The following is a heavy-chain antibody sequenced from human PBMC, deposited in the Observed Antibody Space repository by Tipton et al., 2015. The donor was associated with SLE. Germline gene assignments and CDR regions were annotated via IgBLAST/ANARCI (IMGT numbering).Heavy chain of an antibody. J-gene: IGHJ6*02. Sequence: TLSLTCTVSGGSISSGGYYWTWIRQLPGKGLEWIGYIYYSGNTYYNPSLGSRLTISVDTSKDQFSLRLTSVTAADTAVYYCARQRLRLLSPLDAWGQGTTVTVS. CDR3: ARQRLRLLSPLDA. CDR1: GGSISSGGYY. D-gene: IGHD3-10*01. CDR2: IYYSGNT. V-gene: IGHV4-31*03.